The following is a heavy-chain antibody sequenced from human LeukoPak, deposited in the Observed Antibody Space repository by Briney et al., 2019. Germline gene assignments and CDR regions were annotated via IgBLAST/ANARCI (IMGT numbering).Heavy chain of an antibody. CDR2: IIPIFDTA. Sequence: ASVKVSCKASGGTFSSCTINWVRQAPGQGLEWMGRIIPIFDTAHYAQNFQGRVTITADKSTSAAYMELSSLRSEDTAIYYCASRYCTSTSCSLDVWGQGTTVTVSS. CDR1: GGTFSSCT. CDR3: ASRYCTSTSCSLDV. V-gene: IGHV1-69*08. D-gene: IGHD2-2*01. J-gene: IGHJ6*02.